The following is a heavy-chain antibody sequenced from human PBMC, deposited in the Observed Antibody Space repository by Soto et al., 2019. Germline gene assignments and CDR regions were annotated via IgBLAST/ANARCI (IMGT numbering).Heavy chain of an antibody. D-gene: IGHD2-21*01. Sequence: QVQLQESGPGLVKPSQTLSLTCTVSGGSISGGTYYCSWIRHPPGQGLGWIGYIYFSGSTYYNPYLKSRLIISVDTSKIQFALRLSSVTADDTGVYYWARGDWPTQMDVWRNGNTVTVSS. CDR1: GGSISGGTYY. V-gene: IGHV4-31*03. J-gene: IGHJ6*04. CDR2: IYFSGST. CDR3: ARGDWPTQMDV.